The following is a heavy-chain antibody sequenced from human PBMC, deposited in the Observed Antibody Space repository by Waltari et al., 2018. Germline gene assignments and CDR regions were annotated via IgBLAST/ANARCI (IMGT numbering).Heavy chain of an antibody. Sequence: EVLLVESGGGMVQPGRSLTLSCAAYNFDFGEYGMSWVRQAPGKGLEGLGFIRIKAYGETTEYAASVKGRFIISRDDSRSIAYLQMNSLKTEDTAVYYCTRVLRYFDWSTKDYWGQGTLVTVSS. D-gene: IGHD3-9*01. CDR1: NFDFGEYG. CDR2: IRIKAYGETT. V-gene: IGHV3-49*04. J-gene: IGHJ4*02. CDR3: TRVLRYFDWSTKDY.